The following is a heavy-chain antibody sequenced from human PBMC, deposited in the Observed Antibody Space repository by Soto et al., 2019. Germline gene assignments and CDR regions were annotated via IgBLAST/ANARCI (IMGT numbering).Heavy chain of an antibody. D-gene: IGHD6-19*01. Sequence: SETLSLTCTVSGGSISRGDYYWSWIRQPPGKGLEWIGYIYYSGSTYYNPSLKSRVTISVDTSKNQFSLKLSSVTAADTAVYYCAREMEVADFYYYYGMDVWGQGTTVTVSS. CDR1: GGSISRGDYY. CDR2: IYYSGST. J-gene: IGHJ6*02. CDR3: AREMEVADFYYYYGMDV. V-gene: IGHV4-30-4*01.